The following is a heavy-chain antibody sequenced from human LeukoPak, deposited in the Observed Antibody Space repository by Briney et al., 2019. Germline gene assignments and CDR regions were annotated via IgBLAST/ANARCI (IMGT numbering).Heavy chain of an antibody. CDR1: GFTFSDYY. J-gene: IGHJ3*02. Sequence: GGSLRLSCAASGFTFSDYYMSCIRQAPGRGLEWVSYISSSGSTIYYADSVKGRFSISRDNAKNSLYLQMNSLRAEDTAVYYCAREYPPYYYDSSGYGFPVDIWGQGTMVTVSS. CDR3: AREYPPYYYDSSGYGFPVDI. V-gene: IGHV3-11*04. CDR2: ISSSGSTI. D-gene: IGHD3-22*01.